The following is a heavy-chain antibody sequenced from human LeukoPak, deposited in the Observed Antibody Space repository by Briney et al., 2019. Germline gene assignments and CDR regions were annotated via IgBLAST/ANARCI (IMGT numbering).Heavy chain of an antibody. J-gene: IGHJ3*01. D-gene: IGHD2-15*01. CDR1: GFTFSSYD. CDR2: ISIAGAT. V-gene: IGHV3-13*04. Sequence: GGSLRLSCAASGFTFSSYDFHWVRRPTGKGLEWVSAISIAGATYYPGSVKGRFTISRENARNSLYLQMNSLGAGDTAVYYCARVSRIYSAFDVWGQGTVVTVSS. CDR3: ARVSRIYSAFDV.